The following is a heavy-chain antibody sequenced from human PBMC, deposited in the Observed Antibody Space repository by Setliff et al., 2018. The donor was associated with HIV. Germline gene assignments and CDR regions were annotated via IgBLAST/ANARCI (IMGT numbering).Heavy chain of an antibody. CDR1: GFTFSSYW. Sequence: PGGSLRLSCAASGFTFSSYWMHWVRQAPEKGLVWFSHINSDGSGTSYADSVKGRFTISRDNAKNTLYLQMNGLRAEDTAVYYCARPFDQWGQGALVTVSS. D-gene: IGHD6-25*01. V-gene: IGHV3-74*01. J-gene: IGHJ4*02. CDR2: INSDGSGT. CDR3: ARPFDQ.